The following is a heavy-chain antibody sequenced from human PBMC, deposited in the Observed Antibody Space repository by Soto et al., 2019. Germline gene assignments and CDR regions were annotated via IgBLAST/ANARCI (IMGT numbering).Heavy chain of an antibody. CDR1: GFTFSNDG. CDR3: ARHKGGDPYYFDY. Sequence: QVQLVESGGGVVQPGMSLRLSCAASGFTFSNDGMHWVRQAPGKGLEWVAVIWYDGSNKYYADSVKGRFTISRDNSKNTLYLQMNTLRAEDTAVYYCARHKGGDPYYFDYWGQGTLVTVSS. D-gene: IGHD4-17*01. V-gene: IGHV3-33*01. CDR2: IWYDGSNK. J-gene: IGHJ4*02.